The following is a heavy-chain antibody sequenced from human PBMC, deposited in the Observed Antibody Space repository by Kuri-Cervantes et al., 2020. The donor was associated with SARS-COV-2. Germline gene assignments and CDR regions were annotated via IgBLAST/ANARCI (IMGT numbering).Heavy chain of an antibody. CDR1: GFTFSSYG. Sequence: GESLKISCAASGFTFSSYGMHWVRQAPGKGLEWVAVISYDGSNKYYADSVKGRFTISRDNSKNTLYLQMNSLRAEDTAVYYCASEDTAMGNYWGQGTLVTVS. V-gene: IGHV3-30*03. CDR2: ISYDGSNK. CDR3: ASEDTAMGNY. J-gene: IGHJ4*02. D-gene: IGHD5-18*01.